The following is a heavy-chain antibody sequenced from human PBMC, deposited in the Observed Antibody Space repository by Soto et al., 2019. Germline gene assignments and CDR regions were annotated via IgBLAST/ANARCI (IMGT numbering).Heavy chain of an antibody. D-gene: IGHD2-2*01. CDR2: MNPNSGGT. V-gene: IGHV1-8*01. Sequence: ASVKVSCKASGYAFASHDINWVRQASGEGPEWMGSMNPNSGGTAYAQKFQGRVTLTRNTSTGTAYMEVSSLRSEDTAVYYCAREGLVLVPTTVNSDYYYYAMDVWGQGTTVTVSS. CDR1: GYAFASHD. J-gene: IGHJ6*02. CDR3: AREGLVLVPTTVNSDYYYYAMDV.